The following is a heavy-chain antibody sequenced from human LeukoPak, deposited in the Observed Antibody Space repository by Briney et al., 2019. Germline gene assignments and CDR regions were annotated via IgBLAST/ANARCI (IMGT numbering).Heavy chain of an antibody. CDR3: ARVALQLLYRGAFDY. Sequence: ASVKVSCKASGGTFISYAISWVRQAPGQGLEWMGGIIPIFGTANYAQKFQGRVTITADESTSTAYMELSSLRSEDTAVYYCARVALQLLYRGAFDYWGQGTLVTVSS. D-gene: IGHD2-2*02. CDR1: GGTFISYA. CDR2: IIPIFGTA. V-gene: IGHV1-69*13. J-gene: IGHJ4*02.